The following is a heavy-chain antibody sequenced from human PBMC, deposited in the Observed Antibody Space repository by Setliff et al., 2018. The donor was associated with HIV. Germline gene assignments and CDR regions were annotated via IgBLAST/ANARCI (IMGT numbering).Heavy chain of an antibody. CDR3: ARGAHPGSAEDYYYYYMDV. CDR1: GGTFSNYA. D-gene: IGHD3-10*01. J-gene: IGHJ6*03. CDR2: IIPILGTA. V-gene: IGHV1-69*05. Sequence: SVKVSCKASGGTFSNYAINWVRQAPGQGLEWMVGIIPILGTANYAQKFQGRVTITTDEPTSTAYMELSSLRSEDTAVYYCARGAHPGSAEDYYYYYMDVWGKGTTVTVSS.